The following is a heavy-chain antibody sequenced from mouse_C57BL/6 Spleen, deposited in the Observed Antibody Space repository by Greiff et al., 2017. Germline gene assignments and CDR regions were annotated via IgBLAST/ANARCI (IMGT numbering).Heavy chain of an antibody. D-gene: IGHD1-1*01. CDR1: GYAFSSSW. CDR2: IYPGDGDT. J-gene: IGHJ2*01. Sequence: VKVVESGPELVKPGASVKISCKASGYAFSSSWMNWVKQRPGKGLEWIGRIYPGDGDTNYNGKFKGKATLTADKSSSTAYMQLSSLTSEDSAVYFCAREITTVVVGDYWGQGTTLTVSS. V-gene: IGHV1-82*01. CDR3: AREITTVVVGDY.